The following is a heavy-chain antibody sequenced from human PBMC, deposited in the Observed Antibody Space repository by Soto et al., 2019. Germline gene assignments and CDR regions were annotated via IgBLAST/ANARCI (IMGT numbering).Heavy chain of an antibody. V-gene: IGHV4-39*01. CDR2: VHYSGSA. J-gene: IGHJ4*02. D-gene: IGHD3-10*01. CDR1: GGSISTSSYF. CDR3: ARHRWGSGSYSGLLDF. Sequence: SETLSLTCSVSGGSISTSSYFWGWIRQPPGKGLEWVGAVHYSGSANYRSSLQSRVTISVDTSQNQFSLRLRSVTAADTAVYYCARHRWGSGSYSGLLDFWGQGALVIVSS.